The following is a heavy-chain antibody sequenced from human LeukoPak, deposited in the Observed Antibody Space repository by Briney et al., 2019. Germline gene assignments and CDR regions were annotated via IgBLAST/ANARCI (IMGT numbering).Heavy chain of an antibody. J-gene: IGHJ4*02. V-gene: IGHV3-74*01. Sequence: GGSLRLSCAASGFTFSGYWMHWVRQAPGKGLVWVSRINSDGSSTNYADSVKGRFTISRDNAKNTLYLQMNSLRAEDTAVYYCARDPNYGDYFDYWGQGTLVTVSS. CDR1: GFTFSGYW. CDR2: INSDGSST. D-gene: IGHD4-17*01. CDR3: ARDPNYGDYFDY.